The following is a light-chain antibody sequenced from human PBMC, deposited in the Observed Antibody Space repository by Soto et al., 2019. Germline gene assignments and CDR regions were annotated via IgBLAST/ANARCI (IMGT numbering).Light chain of an antibody. J-gene: IGLJ1*01. CDR1: SSDVGGHNY. Sequence: QSALTQPRSVSGSPGQPVTISCTGTSSDVGGHNYVSWYQQHPGKAPQLMIYDVTKRPSGVPDRFSGSKSGSTASLTISGLQAEDEADYYCCSYAGSYTYVFGTGTKVTVL. CDR3: CSYAGSYTYV. CDR2: DVT. V-gene: IGLV2-11*01.